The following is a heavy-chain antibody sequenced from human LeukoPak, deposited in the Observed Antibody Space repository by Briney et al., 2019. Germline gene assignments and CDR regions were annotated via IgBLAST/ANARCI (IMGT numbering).Heavy chain of an antibody. J-gene: IGHJ5*02. CDR2: ITGSGGST. V-gene: IGHV3-23*01. D-gene: IGHD3-16*01. CDR1: GFTFSSYA. CDR3: AKGTGNYVRWFDP. Sequence: GGSLRLSCAASGFTFSSYAMSWVRQAPGKGLEWVSTITGSGGSTYYADSVKGRFTISRDNSKNTLYLQINSLRAEDTAVYYCAKGTGNYVRWFDPWGQGTLVTVSS.